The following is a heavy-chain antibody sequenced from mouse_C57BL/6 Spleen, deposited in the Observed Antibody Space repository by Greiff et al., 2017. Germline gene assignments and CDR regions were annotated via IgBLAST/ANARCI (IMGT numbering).Heavy chain of an antibody. CDR3: AYSNYFDY. CDR2: IDPNSGGT. CDR1: GYTFTSYW. J-gene: IGHJ2*01. V-gene: IGHV1-72*01. D-gene: IGHD2-5*01. Sequence: VQLQQPGAELVKPGASVKLSCKASGYTFTSYWMHWVKQRPGRGLEWIGRIDPNSGGTKYNEKFKSRATLTVDKPSITAYMQLSSLTSEDSAVYYCAYSNYFDYWGQGTTLTFAS.